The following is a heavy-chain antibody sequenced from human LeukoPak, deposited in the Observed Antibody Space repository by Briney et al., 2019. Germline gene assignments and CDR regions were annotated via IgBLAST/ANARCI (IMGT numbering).Heavy chain of an antibody. CDR1: GYTFTGYY. D-gene: IGHD1-1*01. J-gene: IGHJ5*02. CDR3: ARDQAARRNWNDGGDGFDP. Sequence: SVKVSCKASGYTFTGYYMHWVRQAPGQGLEWVGGVIPLYGTSSYAQKFQGRVTITADDSTSTVYMELTSLRSEDTAVYYCARDQAARRNWNDGGDGFDPWGQGTLVTVSS. CDR2: VIPLYGTS. V-gene: IGHV1-69*13.